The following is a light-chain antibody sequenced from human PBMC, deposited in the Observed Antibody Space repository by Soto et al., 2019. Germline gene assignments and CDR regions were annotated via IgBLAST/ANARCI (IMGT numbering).Light chain of an antibody. CDR2: GAS. CDR3: QQYITYSPYT. J-gene: IGKJ2*01. V-gene: IGKV3-20*01. Sequence: EIVLTQSPGTLSLSPGERATLSCRASQSVSSSYLAWYQQKPGQAPRLLIYGASSRATGIPDRFSGSGSGTDFTLTISSLQPDDFATYYCQQYITYSPYTFGQGTKVEIK. CDR1: QSVSSSY.